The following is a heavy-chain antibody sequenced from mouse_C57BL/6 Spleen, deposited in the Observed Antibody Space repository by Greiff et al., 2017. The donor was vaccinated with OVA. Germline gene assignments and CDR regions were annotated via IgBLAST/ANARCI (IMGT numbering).Heavy chain of an antibody. J-gene: IGHJ2*01. CDR1: GFTFSNYW. CDR2: IRLKSDNYAT. V-gene: IGHV6-3*01. CDR3: TGIDY. Sequence: EVQVVESGGGLVQPGGSMKLSCVASGFTFSNYWMNWVRQSPETGLEWVAQIRLKSDNYATHYAESVKGRFTISRDDSKSSVYLQMNNLRAEDTGIYYCTGIDYWGQGTTLTVSS.